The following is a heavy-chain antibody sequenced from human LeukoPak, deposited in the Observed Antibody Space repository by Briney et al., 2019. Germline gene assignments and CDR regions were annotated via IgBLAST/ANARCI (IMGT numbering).Heavy chain of an antibody. V-gene: IGHV3-30*03. CDR3: ARRGATRTVDY. D-gene: IGHD1-26*01. CDR1: GFTFSSYG. Sequence: QPGGSLRLSCAASGFTFSSYGMHWVRQAPGKGLEWVAVISYDGSNKYYADSVKGRFTISRDNSKYTLYLQMNSLRAEDTAVYYCARRGATRTVDYWGQGTLVTVSS. CDR2: ISYDGSNK. J-gene: IGHJ4*02.